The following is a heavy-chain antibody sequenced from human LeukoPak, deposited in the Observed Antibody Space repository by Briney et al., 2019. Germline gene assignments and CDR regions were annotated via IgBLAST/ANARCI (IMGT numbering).Heavy chain of an antibody. J-gene: IGHJ5*02. CDR3: ARERSHGSRGFNWFDP. CDR2: IHTSGHY. D-gene: IGHD3-16*01. Sequence: SEPPSLLCTVSGGPIRSLYWSWFPPPPGKGLEWIAYIHTSGHYSCNPSLKSRVTISVDTSKNQSSLRLSSVTAADTALHYCARERSHGSRGFNWFDPWGQGTLVTVSS. CDR1: GGPIRSLY. V-gene: IGHV4-59*11.